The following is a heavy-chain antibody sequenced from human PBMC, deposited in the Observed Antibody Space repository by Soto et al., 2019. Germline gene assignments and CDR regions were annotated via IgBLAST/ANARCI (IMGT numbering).Heavy chain of an antibody. Sequence: GASVKVSCKASGYTFTSYYMHCVRQAPGQGLEWMGIINPSGGSTSYAQKFQGRVTMTRDTSTSTVYMELSSLRSDDTAVYYCARGSTSQPLLEWLPSNYYYYYGMDVWGQGTTVTVSS. CDR2: INPSGGST. V-gene: IGHV1-46*01. CDR3: ARGSTSQPLLEWLPSNYYYYYGMDV. CDR1: GYTFTSYY. D-gene: IGHD3-3*01. J-gene: IGHJ6*02.